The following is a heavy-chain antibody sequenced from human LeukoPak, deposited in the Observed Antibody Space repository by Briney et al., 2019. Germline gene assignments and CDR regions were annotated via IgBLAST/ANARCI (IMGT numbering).Heavy chain of an antibody. CDR1: GGSFSGYY. D-gene: IGHD6-13*01. J-gene: IGHJ6*02. CDR2: INHSGST. V-gene: IGHV4-34*01. CDR3: ARVRLSYSGSWYEYYYYYYGMDV. Sequence: PSETLSLTCAVYGGSFSGYYWSWIRQPPGKGLEWIGEINHSGSTNYNPSLKSRVTISVDTSKNQFSLKLSSVTAADTAVYYCARVRLSYSGSWYEYYYYYYGMDVWGQGTTVTVSS.